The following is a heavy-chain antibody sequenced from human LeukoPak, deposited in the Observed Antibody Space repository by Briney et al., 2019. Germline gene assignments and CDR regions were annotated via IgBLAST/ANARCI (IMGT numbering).Heavy chain of an antibody. J-gene: IGHJ3*01. CDR2: IYTSGGT. D-gene: IGHD2-2*01. V-gene: IGHV4-61*02. Sequence: SETLSLTCNVSGGSISGYSFYWTWIRQPAGKRLEWIGRIYTSGGTNYNPSLKSRVTMSVDKSKNQISLNLASLTAADTALYYCAGRGSSSGTFDVWGPGTFVTVSS. CDR1: GGSISGYSFY. CDR3: AGRGSSSGTFDV.